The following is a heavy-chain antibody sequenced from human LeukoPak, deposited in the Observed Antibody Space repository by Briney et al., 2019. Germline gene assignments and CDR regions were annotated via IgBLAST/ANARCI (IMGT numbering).Heavy chain of an antibody. D-gene: IGHD3-10*02. J-gene: IGHJ4*02. CDR2: IKTDGSNT. CDR1: GFTFSRYW. CDR3: FRAVPKQIFAF. Sequence: GGSLRLSCEASGFTFSRYWMHWVRQAPGKGLVWVARIKTDGSNTKYADSVKGRFSISRDNAKKTLYLEMNSLRIEDTAVYYCFRAVPKQIFAFWGQRVLVTVSS. V-gene: IGHV3-74*03.